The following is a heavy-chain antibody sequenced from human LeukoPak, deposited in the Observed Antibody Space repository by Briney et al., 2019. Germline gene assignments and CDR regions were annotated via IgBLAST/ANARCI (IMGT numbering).Heavy chain of an antibody. CDR2: IIPILGIA. CDR1: GGIFSSYA. Sequence: SVKVSCKASGGIFSSYAISWVRQAPGQGLEWMGRIIPILGIANYAQKFQGRVTITADKSTSTAYMDLSSLRSADTAVYYCARDLPPYYFDYWGQGTLVTVSS. CDR3: ARDLPPYYFDY. J-gene: IGHJ4*02. V-gene: IGHV1-69*04.